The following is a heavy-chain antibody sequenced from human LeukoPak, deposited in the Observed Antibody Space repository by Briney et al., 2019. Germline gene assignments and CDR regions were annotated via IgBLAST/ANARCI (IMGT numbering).Heavy chain of an antibody. CDR3: ARLYSSGWHVYWYFDL. CDR2: IYYSGST. CDR1: GGSISSSSYY. V-gene: IGHV4-39*07. Sequence: SETLSLTCTVSGGSISSSSYYWGWIRQPPGKGLEWIGSIYYSGSTYYNPSLKSRVTISVDTSKNQFSLKLGSVTAADTAVYYCARLYSSGWHVYWYFDLWGRGTLVTVSS. J-gene: IGHJ2*01. D-gene: IGHD6-19*01.